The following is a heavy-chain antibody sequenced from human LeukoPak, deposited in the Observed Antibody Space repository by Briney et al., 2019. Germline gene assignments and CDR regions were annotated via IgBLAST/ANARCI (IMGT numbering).Heavy chain of an antibody. CDR2: ISGSGGST. CDR3: AKVREWGLQQLDFDY. J-gene: IGHJ4*02. Sequence: GGSLRLSCAASGFTFSSYAMSWVRQAPGKGLEWVSAISGSGGSTYYADSVKGRFTISRDNSKNTLYLRMNSLRAEDTAVYYCAKVREWGLQQLDFDYWGQGTLVTVSS. CDR1: GFTFSSYA. D-gene: IGHD6-13*01. V-gene: IGHV3-23*01.